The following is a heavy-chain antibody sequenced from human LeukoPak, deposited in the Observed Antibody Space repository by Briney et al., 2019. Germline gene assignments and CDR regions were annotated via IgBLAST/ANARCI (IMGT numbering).Heavy chain of an antibody. V-gene: IGHV3-7*01. D-gene: IGHD6-19*01. Sequence: WGSLRLSCAASGFTFSWSWMHWVRQAPGKGLEWVASIKEDGSEKYYVDSVKGRFTISRDNAKNSLYLQMNSLRAEDTAMYYCASSGWYSTPNWFDPWGQGTLVIVSS. CDR3: ASSGWYSTPNWFDP. J-gene: IGHJ5*02. CDR2: IKEDGSEK. CDR1: GFTFSWSW.